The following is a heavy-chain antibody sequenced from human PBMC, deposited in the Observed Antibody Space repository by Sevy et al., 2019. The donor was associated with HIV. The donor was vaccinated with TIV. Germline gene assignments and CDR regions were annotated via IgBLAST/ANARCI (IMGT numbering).Heavy chain of an antibody. J-gene: IGHJ6*02. V-gene: IGHV3-23*01. CDR2: ISGSGGST. CDR1: GFTFSSYA. D-gene: IGHD1-1*01. Sequence: GGSLRLSCAASGFTFSSYAMSWVRQAPGKGLEWVSAISGSGGSTYYADSVKGRFTISRDKSKNTLYLQMNSLRAEDTAVYYCAKDWSRWNAYYYYYGMDVWGQGTTVTVSS. CDR3: AKDWSRWNAYYYYYGMDV.